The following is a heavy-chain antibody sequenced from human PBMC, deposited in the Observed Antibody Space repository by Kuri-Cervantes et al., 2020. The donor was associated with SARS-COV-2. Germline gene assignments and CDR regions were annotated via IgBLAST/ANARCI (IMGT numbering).Heavy chain of an antibody. CDR3: ARGGTRRDDAFDI. V-gene: IGHV4-59*01. CDR2: IYYSGST. J-gene: IGHJ3*02. Sequence: SETLSLTCTVSGGSISSYYWSWIRQPPGKGLGWIGYIYYSGSTNYNPSLKSRVTISVDTSKNQFSLKLTSVTAADTAVYYCARGGTRRDDAFDIWGQGTLVTVSS. CDR1: GGSISSYY.